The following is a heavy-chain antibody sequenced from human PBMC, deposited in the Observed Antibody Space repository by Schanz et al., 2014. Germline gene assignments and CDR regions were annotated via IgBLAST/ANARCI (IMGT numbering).Heavy chain of an antibody. D-gene: IGHD1-26*01. J-gene: IGHJ4*02. CDR3: AKEWSPSF. CDR1: GFTFSSYG. Sequence: EQLLESGGALVQPGGSLRLSCAASGFTFSSYGMHWVRQAPGKGLVWVTYIRYDGINKYYADSVKGRFTVSRDNAKSTLFLQMDSLRPEDTAIYYCAKEWSPSFWGQGTLVTVSS. V-gene: IGHV3-30*02. CDR2: IRYDGINK.